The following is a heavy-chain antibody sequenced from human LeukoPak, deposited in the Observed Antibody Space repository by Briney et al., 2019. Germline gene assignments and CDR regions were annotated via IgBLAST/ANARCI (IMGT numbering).Heavy chain of an antibody. CDR1: GFTFSSYA. CDR2: ISYDGSNK. D-gene: IGHD6-13*01. CDR3: ARGLSSLNEIDY. V-gene: IGHV3-30*04. Sequence: PWGSLRLSCAASGFTFSSYAMHWVRQAPGKGLEWVAVISYDGSNKYYADSVKGRFTISRDNSKNTLYLQMNSLRAEDTAVYYCARGLSSLNEIDYWGQGTLVTVSS. J-gene: IGHJ4*02.